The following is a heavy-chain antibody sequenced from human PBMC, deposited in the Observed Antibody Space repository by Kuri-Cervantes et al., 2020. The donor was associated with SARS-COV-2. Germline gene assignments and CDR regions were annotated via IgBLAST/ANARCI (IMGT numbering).Heavy chain of an antibody. V-gene: IGHV4-59*08. Sequence: SETLSLTCTVSSGSISSFFWSWNRQPPGKGLEWIGCADDSGSTSDVPSLKWRVTISVDTSKNQFSLKLSSVTAADTAMYFCVRDSSAQLVRRGLDPWGQGTLVTVSS. D-gene: IGHD6-13*01. CDR1: SGSISSFF. CDR3: VRDSSAQLVRRGLDP. J-gene: IGHJ5*02. CDR2: ADDSGST.